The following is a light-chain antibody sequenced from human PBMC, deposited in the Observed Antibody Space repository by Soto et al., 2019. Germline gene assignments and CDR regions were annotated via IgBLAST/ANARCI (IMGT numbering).Light chain of an antibody. Sequence: ESVLTQSPGTLSLSPGERATLSFSASQSVSSNYLAWYQQKPGQAPRLLIYDASNRATGIPARFRGSGSGTDFTLTISSLEPEDFAVYYCQQRSNWPRTFGQGTKVDI. CDR2: DAS. CDR1: QSVSSNY. CDR3: QQRSNWPRT. J-gene: IGKJ1*01. V-gene: IGKV3-11*01.